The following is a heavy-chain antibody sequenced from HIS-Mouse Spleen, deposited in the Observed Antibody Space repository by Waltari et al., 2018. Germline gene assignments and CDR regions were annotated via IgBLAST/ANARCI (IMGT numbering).Heavy chain of an antibody. CDR1: GFTFSSYG. J-gene: IGHJ1*01. CDR3: AKDGEAGDFQH. Sequence: QVQLVESGGGVVQPGRSLRLSCAASGFTFSSYGMHWVRQAPGKGLEWVAVISYDGSNKYYADSVKGRFTISRDNSKNSLYVQMNSLRTEDTALYYCAKDGEAGDFQHWGQGTLVTVSS. V-gene: IGHV3-30*18. D-gene: IGHD6-13*01. CDR2: ISYDGSNK.